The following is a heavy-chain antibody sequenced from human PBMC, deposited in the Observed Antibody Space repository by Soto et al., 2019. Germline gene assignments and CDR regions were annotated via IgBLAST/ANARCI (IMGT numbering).Heavy chain of an antibody. CDR3: THRTTTVTWWFDP. V-gene: IGHV2-5*02. Sequence: GSGPELGNPKQSLTMTCSFSGFSLTTRRVGVGWIRQPPGKALEWLALIYWDDDKRYSPSLKSRLTITKDTSKNQVVLTMTNMDPADTATYFCTHRTTTVTWWFDPWGQGTLVTVSS. CDR2: IYWDDDK. CDR1: GFSLTTRRVG. D-gene: IGHD4-17*01. J-gene: IGHJ5*02.